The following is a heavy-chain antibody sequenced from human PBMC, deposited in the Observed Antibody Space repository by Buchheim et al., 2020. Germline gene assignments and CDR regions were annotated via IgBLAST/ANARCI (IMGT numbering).Heavy chain of an antibody. CDR3: AKAYDFWSGYDY. CDR1: GFTFSSYG. Sequence: QVQLVESGGGVVQPGRSLRLSCAASGFTFSSYGMHWVRQAPGKGLEWVAVISYDGSNKYYADSVKGRFTISRDNSKNPLYLQMNSLRAEDTAVYYCAKAYDFWSGYDYWGQGTL. V-gene: IGHV3-30*18. J-gene: IGHJ4*02. CDR2: ISYDGSNK. D-gene: IGHD3-3*01.